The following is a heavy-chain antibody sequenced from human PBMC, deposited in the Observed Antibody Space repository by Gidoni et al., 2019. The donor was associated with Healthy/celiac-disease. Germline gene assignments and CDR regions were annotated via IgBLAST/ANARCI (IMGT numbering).Heavy chain of an antibody. Sequence: QVQLQESGPGLVKPSETLSLTCTVSGGSISSYYWSWIRQPPGKGLEWIGYIYYSGSTNYNPSLKSRVPISVDTSKNQFSLKLSSVTAADTAVYYCARHREGSSWYLGAFDIWGQGTMVTVSS. V-gene: IGHV4-59*08. CDR3: ARHREGSSWYLGAFDI. CDR1: GGSISSYY. CDR2: IYYSGST. J-gene: IGHJ3*02. D-gene: IGHD6-13*01.